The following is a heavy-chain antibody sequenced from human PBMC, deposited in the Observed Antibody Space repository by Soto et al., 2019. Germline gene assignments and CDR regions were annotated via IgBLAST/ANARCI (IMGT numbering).Heavy chain of an antibody. D-gene: IGHD3-16*01. CDR3: ACLRGWGVYGTSSYGWFDP. CDR2: FDPEDGET. CDR1: GYTLTELS. J-gene: IGHJ5*02. V-gene: IGHV1-24*01. Sequence: ASVKVSCKVSGYTLTELSMHWVRQAPGKGLEWMGGFDPEDGETIYAQKFQGRVTMTEDTSTDTAYMELSSLRSEDTAVYYCACLRGWGVYGTSSYGWFDPWGQGTLVTVSS.